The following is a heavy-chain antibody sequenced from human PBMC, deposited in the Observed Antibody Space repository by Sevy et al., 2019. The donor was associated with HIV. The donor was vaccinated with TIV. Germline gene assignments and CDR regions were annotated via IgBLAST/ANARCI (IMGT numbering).Heavy chain of an antibody. V-gene: IGHV1-2*02. Sequence: ASVKVSCKASGYTFTGYYMHWVRQAPGQGLEGMGGINPDSGGQNYAPTFQGRVTMTRDTSISTAYMELSRLKSDDTAVYYCVRDDRDGYFDYWGQGTLVTVSS. CDR3: VRDDRDGYFDY. CDR1: GYTFTGYY. J-gene: IGHJ4*02. CDR2: INPDSGGQ.